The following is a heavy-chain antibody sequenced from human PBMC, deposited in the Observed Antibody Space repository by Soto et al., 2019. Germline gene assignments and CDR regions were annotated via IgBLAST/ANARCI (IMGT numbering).Heavy chain of an antibody. CDR2: IYYSGST. V-gene: IGHV4-59*01. Sequence: PSETLSLTCTVSGGSISSYYWSWIRQPPGKGLEWIGYIYYSGSTNYSPSLKSRVTISVDTSKNQFSLKLNSVTAADTAVYYCARDLWGYCGTDCYPLDVWGQGTTVTVSS. D-gene: IGHD2-21*02. CDR1: GGSISSYY. J-gene: IGHJ6*02. CDR3: ARDLWGYCGTDCYPLDV.